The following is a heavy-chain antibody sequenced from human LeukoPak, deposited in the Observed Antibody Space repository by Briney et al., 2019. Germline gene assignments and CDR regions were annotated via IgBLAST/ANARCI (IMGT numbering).Heavy chain of an antibody. D-gene: IGHD3-22*01. CDR1: GYTFTSYG. Sequence: ASVKVSCKASGYTFTSYGISWVRQAPGRGLEWMGWISAYNGNTNYAQKLQGRVTMTADTSTSTAYMELRSLRSDDTAVYYCARGDYYDSSGVIDPWGQGTLVTVSS. CDR3: ARGDYYDSSGVIDP. J-gene: IGHJ5*02. V-gene: IGHV1-18*01. CDR2: ISAYNGNT.